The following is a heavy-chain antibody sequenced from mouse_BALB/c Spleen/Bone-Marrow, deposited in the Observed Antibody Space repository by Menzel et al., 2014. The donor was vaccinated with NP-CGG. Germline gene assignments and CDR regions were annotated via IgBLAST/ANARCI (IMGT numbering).Heavy chain of an antibody. CDR2: IDPSDSYT. J-gene: IGHJ4*01. V-gene: IGHV1-69*02. D-gene: IGHD2-3*01. CDR3: ARWLLRYYAMDD. CDR1: GYTFTSYW. Sequence: VQLVESGAELVKPGASVKLSCKASGYTFTSYWMHWVKQRPGQGLEWIGEIDPSDSYTNYNQKFKGKATLTVDKSSSTAYMQLSSLTSEDSAAYFCARWLLRYYAMDDWGQGTSVTVSS.